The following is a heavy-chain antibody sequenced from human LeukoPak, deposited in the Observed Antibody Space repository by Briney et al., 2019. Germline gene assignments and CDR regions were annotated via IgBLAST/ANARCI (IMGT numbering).Heavy chain of an antibody. D-gene: IGHD2-15*01. V-gene: IGHV3-9*01. Sequence: PGRSLRLSCAASGLTFDDYAMHWVRQAPGKGLEWVSGISWNSGSIGYADSVKGRFTISRDNAKNSLYLQMNSLRAEDTALYYCAKGSYCSGGSCYSIAYFDYWGQGNLVTVSS. CDR3: AKGSYCSGGSCYSIAYFDY. CDR2: ISWNSGSI. J-gene: IGHJ4*02. CDR1: GLTFDDYA.